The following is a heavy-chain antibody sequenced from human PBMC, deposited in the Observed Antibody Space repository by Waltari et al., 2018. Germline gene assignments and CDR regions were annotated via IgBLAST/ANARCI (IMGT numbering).Heavy chain of an antibody. CDR2: ISWNSGSI. Sequence: EVQLVESGGGLVQPGRSLRLSCAASGFTFDDYAMHWVRQAPGKGLEWVSGISWNSGSIGYADSVKGRFTISRDNAKNSLYLQMNSLRSEDTAVYYCARIYCGGDCYRLGYYYGMDVWGQGTTVTVSS. J-gene: IGHJ6*02. D-gene: IGHD2-21*01. V-gene: IGHV3-9*01. CDR3: ARIYCGGDCYRLGYYYGMDV. CDR1: GFTFDDYA.